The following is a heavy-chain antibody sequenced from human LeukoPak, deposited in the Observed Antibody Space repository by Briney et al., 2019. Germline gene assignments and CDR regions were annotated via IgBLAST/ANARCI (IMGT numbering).Heavy chain of an antibody. CDR2: IMPLFGTA. CDR3: ARDVHGDYGSGWFDP. Sequence: ASVKVPCKTSGGTFNNSAISWVRQAPGQGLEWLGGIMPLFGTAGYAQKFQGRVTITKDESTRTVYLELTSLTSDDTAVYYCARDVHGDYGSGWFDPWGQGTLVSVSS. D-gene: IGHD4-17*01. CDR1: GGTFNNSA. J-gene: IGHJ5*02. V-gene: IGHV1-69*05.